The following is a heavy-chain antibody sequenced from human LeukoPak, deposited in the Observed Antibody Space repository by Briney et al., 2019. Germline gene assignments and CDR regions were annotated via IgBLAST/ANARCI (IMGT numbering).Heavy chain of an antibody. CDR2: IGPNGAST. CDR3: VKDLTGTWSFDY. Sequence: GGSLRLSCSTSGFTFSNHFMQWVRQDPGKGLEYVSSIGPNGASTLYADSVKGRFTISRDNSKNAPYLQLTSLRLEDTALYYCVKDLTGTWSFDYWGQGTLVTVSS. D-gene: IGHD3-9*01. V-gene: IGHV3-64D*06. CDR1: GFTFSNHF. J-gene: IGHJ4*02.